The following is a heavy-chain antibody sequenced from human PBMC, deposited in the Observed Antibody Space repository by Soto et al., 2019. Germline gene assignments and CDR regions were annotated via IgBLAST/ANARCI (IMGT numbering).Heavy chain of an antibody. D-gene: IGHD6-19*01. CDR3: AKETVTGINTGSHFDS. V-gene: IGHV3-30*18. CDR1: GFTLSSYG. CDR2: ILYDGSNK. Sequence: VHLVESGGGVVQPGRSLRLSCAASGFTLSSYGMHWVRQAPGKGLEWVSLILYDGSNKYYTESVKGRFTKSRDNSKNTLYLQMNSLRIEDTAVYYCAKETVTGINTGSHFDSWGQGTPVTVSS. J-gene: IGHJ4*02.